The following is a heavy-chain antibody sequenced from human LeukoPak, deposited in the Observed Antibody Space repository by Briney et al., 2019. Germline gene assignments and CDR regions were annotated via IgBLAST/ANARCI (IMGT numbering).Heavy chain of an antibody. CDR2: INPSGGTT. CDR3: AREYVGLGYFDY. D-gene: IGHD2-15*01. Sequence: ASLKVSCKASGYTFTRYYMHWVRQAPRQGLEWMGIINPSGGTTSYAQKFQGRVTMTRDMSTSTVYMELSSLTSEDTALYYCAREYVGLGYFDYWGQGTLVTVSS. CDR1: GYTFTRYY. V-gene: IGHV1-46*01. J-gene: IGHJ4*02.